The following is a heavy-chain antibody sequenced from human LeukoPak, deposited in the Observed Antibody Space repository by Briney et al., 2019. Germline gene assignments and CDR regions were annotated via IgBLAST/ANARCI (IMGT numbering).Heavy chain of an antibody. V-gene: IGHV1-18*01. CDR3: ARDRGIVVPAARCRFDP. CDR2: ISAYNGNT. D-gene: IGHD2-2*01. J-gene: IGHJ5*02. CDR1: GYTFTSYG. Sequence: ASVKVSCKASGYTFTSYGISWVRQAPGQGLEWMGWISAYNGNTNYAQKLQGRVTITTDTSTSTAYMELRSLRSDDTAVYYCARDRGIVVPAARCRFDPWGQGTLVTVSS.